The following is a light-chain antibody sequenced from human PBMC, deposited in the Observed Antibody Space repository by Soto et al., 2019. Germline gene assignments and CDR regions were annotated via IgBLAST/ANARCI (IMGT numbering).Light chain of an antibody. J-gene: IGLJ2*01. CDR1: SSDVGRHNY. CDR3: SSYTDTDNFVI. Sequence: QSVLTQPPSASGSPGQSVTISCTGTSSDVGRHNYVSWYQQHPGKAPKLLIFEVNKRPSGVPDRFSASTSGITASLTVSGLPPEDEAAYYCSSYTDTDNFVIFCGWTQLTVL. CDR2: EVN. V-gene: IGLV2-8*01.